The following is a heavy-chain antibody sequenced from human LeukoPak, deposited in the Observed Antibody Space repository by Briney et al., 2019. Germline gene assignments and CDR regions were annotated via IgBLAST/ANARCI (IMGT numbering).Heavy chain of an antibody. D-gene: IGHD3-22*01. CDR1: GGSISSYY. CDR2: IYYSGST. J-gene: IGHJ4*02. CDR3: ARNLVYYYDSSGYYFDY. Sequence: SETLSLTCTVSGGSISSYYWSWIRQPPGKGLEWIGYIYYSGSTNYNPSLKSRVTISVDTSKNQFSLKLSSVTAADTAVYYCARNLVYYYDSSGYYFDYWGQGTLVTVSS. V-gene: IGHV4-59*01.